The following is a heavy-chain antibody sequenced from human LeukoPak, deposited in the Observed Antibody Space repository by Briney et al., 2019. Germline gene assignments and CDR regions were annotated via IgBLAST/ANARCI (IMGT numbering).Heavy chain of an antibody. CDR1: GGSFSSYY. J-gene: IGHJ6*03. CDR3: ARGPTFGYCSSTNYHTFYYYYMDV. CDR2: INHSGST. V-gene: IGHV4-34*01. D-gene: IGHD2-2*02. Sequence: SETLSLTCAVYGGSFSSYYWSWIRQPPGKGLEWIGEINHSGSTNYNPSLKSRVTISVDTSKNQFSLKLSSVTAADTAVYYCARGPTFGYCSSTNYHTFYYYYMDVWGKGTTVTVSS.